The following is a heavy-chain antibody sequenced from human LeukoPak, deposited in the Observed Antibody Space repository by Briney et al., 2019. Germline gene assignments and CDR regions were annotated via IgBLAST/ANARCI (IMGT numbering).Heavy chain of an antibody. CDR3: ARGIYSSSKDYFDY. CDR1: GFTFSSYA. J-gene: IGHJ4*02. D-gene: IGHD6-13*01. CDR2: ISYDGSNK. V-gene: IGHV3-30*04. Sequence: GRSLRPSCAASGFTFSSYAMHWVRQAPGKGLEWVAVISYDGSNKYYADSVKGRFTISRDNSKNTLYLQMNSLRAEDTAVYYCARGIYSSSKDYFDYWGQGTLVTVSS.